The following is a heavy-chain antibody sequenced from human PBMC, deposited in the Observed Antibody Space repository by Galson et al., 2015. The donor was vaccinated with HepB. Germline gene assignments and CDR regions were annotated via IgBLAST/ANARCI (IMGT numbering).Heavy chain of an antibody. D-gene: IGHD5-24*01. V-gene: IGHV1-18*01. CDR2: ISGYDSNV. CDR1: GYTFSRFS. J-gene: IGHJ4*02. Sequence: SVKVSCKASGYTFSRFSISWLRQAPGQGLEWMGWISGYDSNVNYAQKLQGRLTMTTDTSTSTAHVELRSLRSDDSAVYYCARGGLATIGGPTFDYWGQGTLVTVSS. CDR3: ARGGLATIGGPTFDY.